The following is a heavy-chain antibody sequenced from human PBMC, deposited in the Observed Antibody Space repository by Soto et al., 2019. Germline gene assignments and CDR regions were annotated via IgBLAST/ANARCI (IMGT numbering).Heavy chain of an antibody. D-gene: IGHD3-3*01. Sequence: GGALRLSCAASGITLSNYLMTWGRQGPGEGVEWVANIKQDGSEKYYVDSVKGRFTISRDNAKNSLYLQMNSLRAEDTAVYYCARDQDDSSDAFDIWGQGTMVTVSS. V-gene: IGHV3-7*01. CDR1: GITLSNYL. J-gene: IGHJ3*02. CDR2: IKQDGSEK. CDR3: ARDQDDSSDAFDI.